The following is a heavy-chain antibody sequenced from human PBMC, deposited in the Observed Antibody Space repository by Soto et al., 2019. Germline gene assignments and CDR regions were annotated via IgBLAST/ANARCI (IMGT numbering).Heavy chain of an antibody. Sequence: QLQLQESGPGLVKPSETLSLTYTVSGGSISSSSYYWGWIRQPPGKELEWIGSIYYSGTTYYNPSLKSRATISVDTSKEQFSLKLSSVTAADTAVYYCASLTLGHCTSTSCFYNWFGPWGQGTLVTVSS. D-gene: IGHD2-2*01. CDR2: IYYSGTT. V-gene: IGHV4-39*01. CDR3: ASLTLGHCTSTSCFYNWFGP. J-gene: IGHJ5*02. CDR1: GGSISSSSYY.